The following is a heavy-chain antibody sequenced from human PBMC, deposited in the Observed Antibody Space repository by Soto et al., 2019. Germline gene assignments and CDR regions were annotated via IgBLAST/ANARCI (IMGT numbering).Heavy chain of an antibody. CDR2: IYYSGST. V-gene: IGHV4-30-4*01. CDR3: ARLYSEGYNWNYWWFDP. D-gene: IGHD1-7*01. Sequence: PSETLSLTCTVSGGSISSGDYYWSWIRQPPGKGLEWIGYIYYSGSTYYNPSLKSRVTISVDTSKNQFSLKLSSVTAADTAVYYCARLYSEGYNWNYWWFDPWGQGTLVTVSS. J-gene: IGHJ5*02. CDR1: GGSISSGDYY.